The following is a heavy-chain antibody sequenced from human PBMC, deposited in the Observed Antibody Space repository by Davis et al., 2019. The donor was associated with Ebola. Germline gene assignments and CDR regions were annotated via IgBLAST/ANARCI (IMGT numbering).Heavy chain of an antibody. Sequence: ASVKVSCKASGYTFKNYAISWVRQAPGQGLEWMGWISAYNGNTNYAQKLQGRVTMTTDTSTSTAYMDLSSLRSEDTALYYCTTPGGQDSGYDVFDIWGQGTMVTVSS. D-gene: IGHD5-12*01. V-gene: IGHV1-18*01. CDR2: ISAYNGNT. CDR1: GYTFKNYA. CDR3: TTPGGQDSGYDVFDI. J-gene: IGHJ3*02.